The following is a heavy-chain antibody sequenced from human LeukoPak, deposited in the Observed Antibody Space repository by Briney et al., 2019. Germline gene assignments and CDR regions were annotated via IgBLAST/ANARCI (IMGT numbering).Heavy chain of an antibody. CDR3: ATIFGVVTTFDY. D-gene: IGHD3-3*01. CDR2: ISYDGSNK. V-gene: IGHV3-30-3*01. Sequence: GRSLRLSCAASGSTFSSYAMHWVRQAPGKGLEWVAVISYDGSNKYYADSVKGRFTISRDNSKNTLYLQMNSLRAEDTAVYYCATIFGVVTTFDYWGQGTLVTVSS. CDR1: GSTFSSYA. J-gene: IGHJ4*02.